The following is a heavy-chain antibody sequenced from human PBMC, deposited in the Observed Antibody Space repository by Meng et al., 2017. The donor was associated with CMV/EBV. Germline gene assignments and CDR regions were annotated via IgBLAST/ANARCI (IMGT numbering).Heavy chain of an antibody. CDR1: GYTFTGYY. CDR3: ARGHSTYYDFWSGYSIRLYYYYYGMDV. Sequence: ASVQVSCKASGYTFTGYYMHWVRQAPGQGLEWMGWINPNSGGTNYAQKFQGRVTMTRDTSISTAYMELSRLRSDDTAVYYCARGHSTYYDFWSGYSIRLYYYYYGMDVWGQGTTVTVSS. J-gene: IGHJ6*02. V-gene: IGHV1-2*02. CDR2: INPNSGGT. D-gene: IGHD3-3*01.